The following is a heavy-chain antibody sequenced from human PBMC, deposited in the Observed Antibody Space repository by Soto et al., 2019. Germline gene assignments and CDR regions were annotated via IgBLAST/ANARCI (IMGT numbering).Heavy chain of an antibody. CDR2: ISGSVGST. J-gene: IGHJ4*02. D-gene: IGHD1-26*01. Sequence: GGSLRLSCAASGFTFSSYAMSWVRQAPGKGLEWVSAISGSVGSTYYADSVKGRFTISRDNSKNTLYLQMNSLRAEDTAVYYCAKDLYSGSYSTFDYWGQGTLVTVSS. CDR1: GFTFSSYA. CDR3: AKDLYSGSYSTFDY. V-gene: IGHV3-23*01.